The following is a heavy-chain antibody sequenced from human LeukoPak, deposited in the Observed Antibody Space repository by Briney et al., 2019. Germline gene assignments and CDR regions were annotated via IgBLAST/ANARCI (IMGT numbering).Heavy chain of an antibody. V-gene: IGHV4-59*01. CDR2: IYYSGST. J-gene: IGHJ3*02. CDR1: GGSISSYC. Sequence: PSETLSLTCTVSGGSISSYCWSWIRQPPGKGLEWIGYIYYSGSTNYNPSLKSRVTISVDTSKNQFSLKLSSVTAADTAVYYCARGDAFDIWGQGTMVTVSS. CDR3: ARGDAFDI.